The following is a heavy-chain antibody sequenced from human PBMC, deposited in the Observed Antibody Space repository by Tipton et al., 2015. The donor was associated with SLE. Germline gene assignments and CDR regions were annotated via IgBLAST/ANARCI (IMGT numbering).Heavy chain of an antibody. D-gene: IGHD3-3*01. CDR3: ARWTFMIPKTGFDC. CDR2: IYNSGDS. J-gene: IGHJ4*02. V-gene: IGHV4-59*08. CDR1: GGSISTHY. Sequence: TLSLTCTVSGGSISTHYWTWLRQPPGKGLEWIGYIYNSGDSNYNPSLMGRVTISQDRSRNQFSLRLNSVTAADTAVYYCARWTFMIPKTGFDCWGQGTLVTVSS.